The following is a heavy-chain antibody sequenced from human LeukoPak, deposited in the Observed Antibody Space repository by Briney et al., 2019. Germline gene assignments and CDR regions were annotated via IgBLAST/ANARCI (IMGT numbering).Heavy chain of an antibody. Sequence: PGGSLRLSCAASGFTFSSYGMHWVRQAPGKGLEWVAVIWYDGSNKYYADSVKGRFTISRDNSKNTLYLQMNSLRAEDTAVYYCARDRVNSSSWYEIDYWGQGTLVTVSS. CDR3: ARDRVNSSSWYEIDY. D-gene: IGHD6-13*01. J-gene: IGHJ4*02. V-gene: IGHV3-33*01. CDR1: GFTFSSYG. CDR2: IWYDGSNK.